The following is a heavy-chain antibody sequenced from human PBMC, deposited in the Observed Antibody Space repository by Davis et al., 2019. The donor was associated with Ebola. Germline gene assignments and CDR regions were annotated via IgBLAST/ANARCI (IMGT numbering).Heavy chain of an antibody. CDR1: RCTFSSYA. D-gene: IGHD3-9*01. CDR2: IIPIFGTA. Sequence: AASVKVSCKASRCTFSSYAISWVRQAPGQGLEWMGGIIPIFGTANYAQKFQGRVTITADKSTSTAYMELSRLRSDDTAVYYCARFQGDILTGYYTDWGQGTLVTVSS. CDR3: ARFQGDILTGYYTD. J-gene: IGHJ4*02. V-gene: IGHV1-69*06.